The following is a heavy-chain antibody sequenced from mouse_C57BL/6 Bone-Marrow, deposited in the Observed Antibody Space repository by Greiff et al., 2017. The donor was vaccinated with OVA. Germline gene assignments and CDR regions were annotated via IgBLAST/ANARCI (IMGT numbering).Heavy chain of an antibody. D-gene: IGHD4-1*01. J-gene: IGHJ3*01. CDR2: IDPEDGET. V-gene: IGHV14-2*01. Sequence: VQLQQSGAELVKPGASVTLSCTASGFTIQDYYMHWVKPRTEQGLEWIGRIDPEDGETKYAPKFQGKATITADTSSNTAYLQLSRQTSEDTAVDDCARSETAWFAYWGQGTLVTVSA. CDR3: ARSETAWFAY. CDR1: GFTIQDYY.